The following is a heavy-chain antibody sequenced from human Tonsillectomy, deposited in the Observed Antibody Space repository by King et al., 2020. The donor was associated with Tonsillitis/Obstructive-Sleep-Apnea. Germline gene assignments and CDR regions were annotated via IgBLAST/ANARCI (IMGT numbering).Heavy chain of an antibody. CDR2: INSDGSIT. Sequence: EVQLVESGGGLVQPGGSLRLSCAASGFTFSRYWMHWVRQAPGKGLVWVSRINSDGSITNYADSVKGRFTISRDNAKNTLYLQMNSLRAEDTAVYYCARDTAVAGFWYFDLWGRGTLVTVSS. J-gene: IGHJ2*01. D-gene: IGHD6-19*01. CDR1: GFTFSRYW. V-gene: IGHV3-74*01. CDR3: ARDTAVAGFWYFDL.